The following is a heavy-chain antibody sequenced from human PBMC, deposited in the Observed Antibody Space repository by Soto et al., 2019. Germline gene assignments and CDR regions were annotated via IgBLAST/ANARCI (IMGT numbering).Heavy chain of an antibody. V-gene: IGHV4-59*01. CDR1: GGSISSYY. CDR2: IYYSGST. Sequence: SETLSLTCTVSGGSISSYYWSWIRQPPGKGLEWIGYIYYSGSTSYNLSLKSRVTISVDTSKNQFSLKLSSVTAADMAVYYCGRGKRKASYYYYGRDVWGKGTTVTVPS. CDR3: GRGKRKASYYYYGRDV. J-gene: IGHJ6*04.